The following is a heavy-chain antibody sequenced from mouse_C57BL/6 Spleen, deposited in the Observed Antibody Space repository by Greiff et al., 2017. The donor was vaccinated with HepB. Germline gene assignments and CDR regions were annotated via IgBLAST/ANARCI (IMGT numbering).Heavy chain of an antibody. CDR1: GFTFSDYG. V-gene: IGHV5-17*01. CDR2: ISSGSSTI. Sequence: EVQVVESGGGLVKPGGSLKLSCAASGFTFSDYGMHWVRQAPEKGLEWVAYISSGSSTIYYADTVKGRFTISRDNAKNTLFLQMTSLRSEDTAMYYCAKGEKLTYWGQGTTLTVSS. CDR3: AKGEKLTY. J-gene: IGHJ2*01.